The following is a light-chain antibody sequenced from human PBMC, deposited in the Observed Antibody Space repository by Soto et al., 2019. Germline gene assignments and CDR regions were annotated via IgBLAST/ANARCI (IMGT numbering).Light chain of an antibody. CDR2: EVT. CDR1: SSDVGSYNL. CDR3: CSYAGSNTWV. Sequence: QSALTQPASVSGSPGQSITISCTGTSSDVGSYNLVSWYQQHPGKAPKLMISEVTKRPSGVSNRFSGSKSGNTASLTISGLLAEDESDYYCCSYAGSNTWVFGGGTKVTVL. J-gene: IGLJ3*02. V-gene: IGLV2-23*02.